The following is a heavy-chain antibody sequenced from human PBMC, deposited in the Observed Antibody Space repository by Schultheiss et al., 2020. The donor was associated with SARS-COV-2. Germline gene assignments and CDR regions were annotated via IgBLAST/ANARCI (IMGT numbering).Heavy chain of an antibody. Sequence: SGPTLVKPTQTLTLTCTFSGFSLSTSGMCVSWIRQPPGKALEWLALIYWDDDKRYSPSLKSRLTITKDTSKNQVVLTMTNMDPVDTATYYCARMKAMLRDYGMDVWGQGTTVTVSS. CDR3: ARMKAMLRDYGMDV. CDR1: GFSLSTSGMC. D-gene: IGHD2-2*01. J-gene: IGHJ6*02. V-gene: IGHV2-5*08. CDR2: IYWDDDK.